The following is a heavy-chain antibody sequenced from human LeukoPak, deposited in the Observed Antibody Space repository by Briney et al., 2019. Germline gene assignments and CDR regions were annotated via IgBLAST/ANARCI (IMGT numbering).Heavy chain of an antibody. V-gene: IGHV4-38-2*02. J-gene: IGHJ6*03. CDR2: IYYSGST. CDR1: GYSISSGYY. Sequence: SETLSLTCTVSGYSISSGYYWGWIRQPPGKGLEWIGSIYYSGSTYYNPSLKSRVTISVDTSKNQFSLKLSSVTAADTAVYYCARGTEYYDFWSGYPQGFYYYYMDVWGKGTTVTVSS. D-gene: IGHD3-3*01. CDR3: ARGTEYYDFWSGYPQGFYYYYMDV.